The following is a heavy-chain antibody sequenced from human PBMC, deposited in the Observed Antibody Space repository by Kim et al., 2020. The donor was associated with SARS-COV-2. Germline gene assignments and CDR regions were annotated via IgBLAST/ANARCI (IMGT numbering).Heavy chain of an antibody. J-gene: IGHJ3*02. CDR2: DP. V-gene: IGHV7-4-1*02. CDR3: ARALDAFDI. Sequence: DPTYAQCFTGRFVCSLDASVSTADLQISSLKAEDTAVYYCARALDAFDIWGQGTMVTVSS.